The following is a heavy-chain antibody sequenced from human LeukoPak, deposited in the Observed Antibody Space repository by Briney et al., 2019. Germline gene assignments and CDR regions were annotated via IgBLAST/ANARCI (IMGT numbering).Heavy chain of an antibody. CDR2: INHSGST. V-gene: IGHV4-34*01. Sequence: SETLSLTCAVYGGSFSGYYWSWIRQPPGKGLEWIGEINHSGSTNYNPSLKSRVTISVDTSKNQFSLKLNSVTAADTAVYYCARGVVRGYFYYYYMDVWGKGTTVTVSS. J-gene: IGHJ6*03. CDR3: ARGVVRGYFYYYYMDV. CDR1: GGSFSGYY. D-gene: IGHD3-22*01.